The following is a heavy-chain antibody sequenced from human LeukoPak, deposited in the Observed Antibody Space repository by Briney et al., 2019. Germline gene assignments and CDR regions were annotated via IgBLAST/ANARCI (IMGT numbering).Heavy chain of an antibody. D-gene: IGHD2-15*01. V-gene: IGHV4-61*01. J-gene: IGHJ6*03. CDR2: IYYSGST. Sequence: SETLSLTCIVSGDSISSGSYYWTWIRQPPGKGLEWIGYIYYSGSTNYNPSLKSRVTISVDTSKNQVSLKLSSVTAADTAVYYCARTTEGYCRGGSCYYYYYYMDVWGKGTTVTVSS. CDR3: ARTTEGYCRGGSCYYYYYYMDV. CDR1: GDSISSGSYY.